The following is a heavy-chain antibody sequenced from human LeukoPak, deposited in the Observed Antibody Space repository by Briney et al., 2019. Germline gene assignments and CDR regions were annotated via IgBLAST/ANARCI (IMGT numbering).Heavy chain of an antibody. V-gene: IGHV3-7*03. CDR3: AKAGYYDSSGYYYDYYYYYMDV. CDR1: GFTFSTYW. CDR2: IKQDGSEK. Sequence: GGSLRLSCAASGFTFSTYWMSWVRQAPGKGLEWVANIKQDGSEKYYVDSVKGRFTISRDNAKNSLYLQMNSLRAEDTAVYYCAKAGYYDSSGYYYDYYYYYMDVWGKGTTVTVSS. J-gene: IGHJ6*03. D-gene: IGHD3-22*01.